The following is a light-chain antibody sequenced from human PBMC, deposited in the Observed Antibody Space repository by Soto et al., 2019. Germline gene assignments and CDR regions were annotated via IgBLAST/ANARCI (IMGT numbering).Light chain of an antibody. J-gene: IGKJ4*01. CDR3: QQYNSSPLT. CDR1: QSIGAS. CDR2: KAS. V-gene: IGKV1-5*03. Sequence: DIQMTQSPSTLYASVGDRVTITCRASQSIGASLAWFQQKPGKAPNRLIYKASSLESGVPSRFSGSGSGTEFTLTISTLQPDDSATYYCQQYNSSPLTFGGGTKVEIK.